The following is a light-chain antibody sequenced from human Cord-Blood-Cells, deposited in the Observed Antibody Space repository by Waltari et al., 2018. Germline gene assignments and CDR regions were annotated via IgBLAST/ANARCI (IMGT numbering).Light chain of an antibody. CDR2: DVS. CDR1: GSDVGGYNY. Sequence: QSALTQPASVSVSPGQSITISCTGTGSDVGGYNYVSWYQQHPGKAPKLMIYDVSNRPSGVSNRFSGSKSGNTASLTISGLQAEDEADYYCSSYTSSSTWVFGGGTKLTVL. CDR3: SSYTSSSTWV. V-gene: IGLV2-14*01. J-gene: IGLJ3*02.